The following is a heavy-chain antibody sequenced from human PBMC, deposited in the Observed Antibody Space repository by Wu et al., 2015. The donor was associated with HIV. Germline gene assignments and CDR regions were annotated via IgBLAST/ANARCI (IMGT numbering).Heavy chain of an antibody. CDR3: ARVEFGSGYYDWFDP. Sequence: QVQLVQSGAELRKPGASVKVSCKASGYILTSYPISWVRQAPGQGLEWMAWINPYTGYAQFAQKFQDRVTVTTDTSTSTAYMELGSLTSDDTAIYYCARVEFGSGYYDWFDPWGQGTLVTVSS. J-gene: IGHJ5*02. D-gene: IGHD5-12*01. CDR2: INPYTGYA. CDR1: GYILTSYP. V-gene: IGHV1-18*01.